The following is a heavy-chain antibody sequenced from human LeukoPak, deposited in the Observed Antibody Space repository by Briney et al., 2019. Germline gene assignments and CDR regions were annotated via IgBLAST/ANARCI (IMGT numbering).Heavy chain of an antibody. Sequence: SVKVSCKASGGTFSSYTISWVRQAPGQGLEWMGRIIPIFGTANYAQKFQGRVTITTDESTSTAYMELSSLRSEDTAVYYCAREAYYYDSSGYYYVKLAEYFQHWGQGTLVTVSS. J-gene: IGHJ1*01. CDR1: GGTFSSYT. V-gene: IGHV1-69*05. D-gene: IGHD3-22*01. CDR3: AREAYYYDSSGYYYVKLAEYFQH. CDR2: IIPIFGTA.